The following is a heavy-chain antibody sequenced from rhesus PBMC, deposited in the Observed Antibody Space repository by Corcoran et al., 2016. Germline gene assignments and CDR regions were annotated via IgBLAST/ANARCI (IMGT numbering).Heavy chain of an antibody. J-gene: IGHJ4*01. V-gene: IGHV3S42*01. Sequence: EVQLVESGGGLAKSGGSLRLSCAASGFTFSSYWMNWVRQTPGKGLEWISAINSGGGSTYYADSVEGLFTSSRDNSKNTLSLQMNSLRAEDTAVYYCAKDRGIAAGRFDYWGQGVLVTVSS. D-gene: IGHD6-13*01. CDR1: GFTFSSYW. CDR2: INSGGGST. CDR3: AKDRGIAAGRFDY.